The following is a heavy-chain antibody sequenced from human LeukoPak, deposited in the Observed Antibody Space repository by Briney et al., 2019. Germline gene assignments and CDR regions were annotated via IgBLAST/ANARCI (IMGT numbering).Heavy chain of an antibody. CDR2: IYYSGST. V-gene: IGHV4-39*07. D-gene: IGHD5/OR15-5a*01. CDR1: GGSISSSSYY. J-gene: IGHJ4*02. Sequence: SETLSLTCTVSGGSISSSSYYWGWIRQPPGKGLEWIGSIYYSGSTYYNPSLKSRVTISVDTSKNQFSLKLSSVTAADTAVYYCARQLFHVYGIDYWGQGTLVTVSS. CDR3: ARQLFHVYGIDY.